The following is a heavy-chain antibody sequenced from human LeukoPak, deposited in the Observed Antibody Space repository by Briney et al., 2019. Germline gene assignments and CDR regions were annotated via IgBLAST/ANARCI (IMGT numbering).Heavy chain of an antibody. D-gene: IGHD5-12*01. CDR2: INPNSGVT. Sequence: ASVKVSCKASGYTLTGYYMHWVRQAPGQGLEWMGWINPNSGVTNYAQKFQGRVTLTRDTSISTAYMELGRLTSDDTAVYYCARKYSGYELTYWGQGTLVTVSS. CDR3: ARKYSGYELTY. CDR1: GYTLTGYY. J-gene: IGHJ4*02. V-gene: IGHV1-2*02.